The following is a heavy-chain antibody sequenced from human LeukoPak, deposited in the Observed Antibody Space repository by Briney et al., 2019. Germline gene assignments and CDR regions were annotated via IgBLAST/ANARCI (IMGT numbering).Heavy chain of an antibody. CDR1: GYTFTSYY. CDR3: ARDLAAAAFDY. D-gene: IGHD3-16*01. Sequence: GASVKVSCKASGYTFTSYYMHWVRQAPGQGLEWMGIINPSGGSTSYAQKFQGRVTMARDTSTSTVYMELSSLRSEDTAVYYCARDLAAAAFDYWGQGTLVTVSS. V-gene: IGHV1-46*01. CDR2: INPSGGST. J-gene: IGHJ4*02.